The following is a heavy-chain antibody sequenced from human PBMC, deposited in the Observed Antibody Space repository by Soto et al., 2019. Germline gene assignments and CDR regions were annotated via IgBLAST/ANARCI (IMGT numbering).Heavy chain of an antibody. Sequence: SATLSLTCAVYGGSFIGYYWIFIRHPPGKGLEWIGEINHSGSTNYNPSLKSRVTISVDTSKNQLSLKLTSMTAADTAVYCCARDMHAGFTHYFDPWGQGTLVTVSS. V-gene: IGHV4-34*01. CDR1: GGSFIGYY. J-gene: IGHJ5*02. CDR2: INHSGST. D-gene: IGHD1-26*01. CDR3: ARDMHAGFTHYFDP.